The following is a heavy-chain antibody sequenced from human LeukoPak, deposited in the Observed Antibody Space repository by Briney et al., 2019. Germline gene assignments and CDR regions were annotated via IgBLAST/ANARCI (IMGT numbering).Heavy chain of an antibody. Sequence: PSETLSLTCTVSGGSISSSSYYWGWIRQPPGKGLEWIGSIYYSGSTYYNPSLKSRVTISVDTSKNQFSLKLSSVTAADTAVYYCARPTSGSRYSSGWAFDYWGQGTLVTVSS. V-gene: IGHV4-39*01. J-gene: IGHJ4*02. CDR2: IYYSGST. CDR1: GGSISSSSYY. D-gene: IGHD6-19*01. CDR3: ARPTSGSRYSSGWAFDY.